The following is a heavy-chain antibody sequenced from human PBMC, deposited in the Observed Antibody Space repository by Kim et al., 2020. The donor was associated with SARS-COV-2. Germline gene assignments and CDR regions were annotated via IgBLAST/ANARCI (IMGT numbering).Heavy chain of an antibody. Sequence: TYYADSVKGRFTISRDNSKNSLYLQMNSLRTEDTALYYCAKDTHSSYLDYWGQGTLVTVSS. CDR2: T. V-gene: IGHV3-43*01. D-gene: IGHD6-13*01. J-gene: IGHJ4*02. CDR3: AKDTHSSYLDY.